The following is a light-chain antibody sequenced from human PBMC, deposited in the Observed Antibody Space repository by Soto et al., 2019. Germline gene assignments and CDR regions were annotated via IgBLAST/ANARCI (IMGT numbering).Light chain of an antibody. CDR3: HQRQSWPRT. CDR1: QGISSW. Sequence: DIQMTQSPSSVSASVGDRVTITCRASQGISSWLAWYQQKPGKAPKLLIYAASSLQSGVPSRFSGSGSGTDFTLTISNVEPEDFAVYYCHQRQSWPRTFGQGTKVDIK. V-gene: IGKV1-12*01. J-gene: IGKJ1*01. CDR2: AAS.